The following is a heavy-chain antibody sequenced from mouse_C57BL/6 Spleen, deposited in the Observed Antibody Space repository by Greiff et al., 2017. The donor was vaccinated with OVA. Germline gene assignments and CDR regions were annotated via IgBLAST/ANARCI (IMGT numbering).Heavy chain of an antibody. CDR2: IDPSDSET. D-gene: IGHD1-1*01. J-gene: IGHJ4*01. CDR3: ARGDGSSLYYYAMDY. V-gene: IGHV1-52*01. Sequence: QVQLQQPGAELVRPGSSVKLSCKASGYTFTSYWMHWVKQRPIQGLEWIGNIDPSDSETHYNQKFKDKATLTVDKSSSTAYRQLRIVTSEDSAVYNCARGDGSSLYYYAMDYWGQGASVTVSS. CDR1: GYTFTSYW.